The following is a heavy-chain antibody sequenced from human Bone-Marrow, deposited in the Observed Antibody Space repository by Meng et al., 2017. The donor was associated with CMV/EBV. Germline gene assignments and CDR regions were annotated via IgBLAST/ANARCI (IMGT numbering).Heavy chain of an antibody. Sequence: GGSLRLSCAASGFTFSSYWMSWVRQTPGKGLEWVAFIRYDGSNRNYGDSVKGRFTISRDNSKNTLYLQMNSLRDEDTGIYYCAKYRFGLSTGEEPEWGQGTQVTVSS. CDR1: GFTFSSYW. CDR3: AKYRFGLSTGEEPE. V-gene: IGHV3-30*02. J-gene: IGHJ4*02. CDR2: IRYDGSNR. D-gene: IGHD2-8*02.